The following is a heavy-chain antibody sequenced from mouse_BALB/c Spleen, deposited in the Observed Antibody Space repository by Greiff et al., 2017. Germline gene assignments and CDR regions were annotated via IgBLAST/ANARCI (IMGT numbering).Heavy chain of an antibody. CDR2: ISSGSSTI. CDR3: ARSVGTYAMDY. CDR1: GFTFSSFG. Sequence: EVQRVESGGGLVQPGGSRKLSCAASGFTFSSFGMHWVRQAPEKGLEWVAYISSGSSTIYYADTVKGRFTISRDNPKNTLFLQMTSLRSEDTAMYYCARSVGTYAMDYWGQGTSVTVSS. J-gene: IGHJ4*01. V-gene: IGHV5-17*02. D-gene: IGHD1-1*02.